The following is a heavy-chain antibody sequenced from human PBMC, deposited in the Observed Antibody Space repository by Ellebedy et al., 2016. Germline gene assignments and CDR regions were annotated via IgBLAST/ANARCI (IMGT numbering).Heavy chain of an antibody. J-gene: IGHJ4*02. CDR1: GFTFSSYS. D-gene: IGHD1-1*01. CDR2: ISSRSNNI. CDR3: ARDGETYWNDYDY. Sequence: GGSLRLSCAASGFTFSSYSMNWVRQAPGKGLEWVSYISSRSNNIYYADSVKGRFTISRDNAKNSLYLQMNSLRDEDTAVYYCARDGETYWNDYDYWGQGTLVTVSS. V-gene: IGHV3-48*02.